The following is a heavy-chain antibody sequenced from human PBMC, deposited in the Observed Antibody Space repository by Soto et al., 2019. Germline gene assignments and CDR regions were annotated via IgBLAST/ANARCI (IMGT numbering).Heavy chain of an antibody. V-gene: IGHV4-39*01. CDR1: GVSTSSSSYY. J-gene: IGHJ5*02. CDR2: IYYSGST. Sequence: PSETLSLTCTVSGVSTSSSSYYWGWIRQPPGKGLEWIGSIYYSGSTYYNPSLKSRVTISVDTSKNQFSLKLSSVTAADTAVYYCARREYYYGSGSYSWFDPWGQGTLVTVSS. CDR3: ARREYYYGSGSYSWFDP. D-gene: IGHD3-10*01.